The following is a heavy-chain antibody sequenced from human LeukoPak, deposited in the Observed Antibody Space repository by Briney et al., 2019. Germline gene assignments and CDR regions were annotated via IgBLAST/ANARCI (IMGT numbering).Heavy chain of an antibody. V-gene: IGHV3-23*01. CDR2: ISGSGGST. J-gene: IGHJ6*04. Sequence: GGSLRLSCAASGFTFSSYAMSWVRQAPGKGLEWVSAISGSGGSTYYADSVKGRFTISRDNSKNTLYLQMNSPRAEDTAVYYCAKGTKYYDILTGYQHYGMDVWGKGTTVTVSS. CDR1: GFTFSSYA. CDR3: AKGTKYYDILTGYQHYGMDV. D-gene: IGHD3-9*01.